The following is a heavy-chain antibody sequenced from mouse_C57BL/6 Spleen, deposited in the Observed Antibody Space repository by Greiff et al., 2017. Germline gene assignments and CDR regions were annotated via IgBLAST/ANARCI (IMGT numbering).Heavy chain of an antibody. Sequence: QVQLQQPGAELVKPGASVKISCKASGYAFSSSWMNWVKQRPGKGLEWIGRIYPGDGDTNYNGKFKGKATLTADKSSSTAYMQLSSLTSEDSAVYFCARFIVTSYYAMDYWGQGTSVTVSS. J-gene: IGHJ4*01. D-gene: IGHD2-5*01. CDR3: ARFIVTSYYAMDY. CDR2: IYPGDGDT. CDR1: GYAFSSSW. V-gene: IGHV1-82*01.